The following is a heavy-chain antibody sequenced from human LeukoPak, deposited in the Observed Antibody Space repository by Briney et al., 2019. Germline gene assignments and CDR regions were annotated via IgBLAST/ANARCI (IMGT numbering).Heavy chain of an antibody. CDR1: GYTFTGYY. Sequence: ASVKVSCKASGYTFTGYYMHWVRQAPGQGLEWMGWINPNSGGTNYAQKFQGRVTMTRDTSISTAYMELSRLRSDDTAVYYCARDSHDSRNYADAFDIWGQGTMVTVSS. CDR2: INPNSGGT. J-gene: IGHJ3*02. V-gene: IGHV1-2*02. D-gene: IGHD4-11*01. CDR3: ARDSHDSRNYADAFDI.